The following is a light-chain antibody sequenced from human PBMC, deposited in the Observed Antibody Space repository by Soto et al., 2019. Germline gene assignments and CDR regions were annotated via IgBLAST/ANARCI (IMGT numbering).Light chain of an antibody. CDR2: NNN. Sequence: SVLTQPPSASGTPGQRVTISCSGSSSNLGSYRVNWYQQLPGTAPKLLIANNNQRPSGVPDRCSGSKSGTSASLTNSGLQSEDEAGYYCAAGDASLKGPVFGGGTKLTVL. CDR1: SSNLGSYR. J-gene: IGLJ3*02. V-gene: IGLV1-44*01. CDR3: AAGDASLKGPV.